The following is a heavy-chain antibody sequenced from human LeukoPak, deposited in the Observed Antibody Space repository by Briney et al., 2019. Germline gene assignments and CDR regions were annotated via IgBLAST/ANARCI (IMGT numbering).Heavy chain of an antibody. V-gene: IGHV3-23*01. Sequence: PGGSLRLSCAASGFTFSSYAMSWVRQAPGKGLEWVSAISGSGGSTYYADSVKGRFTISRDNAKNSLYLQMNSLRAEDTALYYCAKDVIPPKHGGSGHWYFDLWGRGTLVTVSS. CDR1: GFTFSSYA. J-gene: IGHJ2*01. CDR2: ISGSGGST. D-gene: IGHD2-15*01. CDR3: AKDVIPPKHGGSGHWYFDL.